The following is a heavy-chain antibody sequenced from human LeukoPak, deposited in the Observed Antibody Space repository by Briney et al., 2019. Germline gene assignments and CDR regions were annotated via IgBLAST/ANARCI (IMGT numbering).Heavy chain of an antibody. V-gene: IGHV3-21*01. CDR2: ISSSSSYI. D-gene: IGHD5-18*01. J-gene: IGHJ4*02. CDR1: GFTFSSYS. Sequence: GGSLRLSCAASGFTFSSYSMNWVRQAPGKGLEWVSSISSSSSYIYYADSVKGRFTISRDNAKNSLYLQMNSLRAEDTAVYYCARDGGTRLKYSYGYGDYWGQGTLVTVSS. CDR3: ARDGGTRLKYSYGYGDY.